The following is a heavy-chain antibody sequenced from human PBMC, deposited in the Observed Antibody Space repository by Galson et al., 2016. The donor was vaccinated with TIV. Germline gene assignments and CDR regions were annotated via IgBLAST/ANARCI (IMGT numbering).Heavy chain of an antibody. J-gene: IGHJ5*02. D-gene: IGHD3-10*01. CDR3: ARGGSSGSAWLGP. V-gene: IGHV5-10-1*01. Sequence: QSGAEVKKPGESLRISCKGSGYRFTSYWINWVRQMPGKGLEWMGRIDPTDSYTNYSPSFQGHATISADKSSTTAYLQWSGLKASDTAMSYCARGGSSGSAWLGPWGPGTPVTVSS. CDR1: GYRFTSYW. CDR2: IDPTDSYT.